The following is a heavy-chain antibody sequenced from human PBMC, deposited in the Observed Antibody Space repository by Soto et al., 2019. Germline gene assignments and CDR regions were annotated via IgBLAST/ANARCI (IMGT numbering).Heavy chain of an antibody. Sequence: ASVKVSCKASGYTFTSYGISWVRQAPGQGLEWMGWISAYNGNTNYAQKLQGRVTMTTDTSTSTAYMELRSLRSEDTAVYYCARHIYSYGSAYFDYWGQGTLVTVSS. CDR3: ARHIYSYGSAYFDY. V-gene: IGHV1-18*01. CDR1: GYTFTSYG. CDR2: ISAYNGNT. D-gene: IGHD5-18*01. J-gene: IGHJ4*02.